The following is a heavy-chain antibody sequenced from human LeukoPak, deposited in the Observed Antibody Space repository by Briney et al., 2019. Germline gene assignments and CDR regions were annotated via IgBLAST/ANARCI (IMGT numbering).Heavy chain of an antibody. D-gene: IGHD6-6*01. J-gene: IGHJ4*02. CDR2: IYPGDSDT. CDR1: GYSLTNYW. V-gene: IGHV5-51*01. CDR3: ARRGSSSEIFEY. Sequence: GESLKISCKGSGYSLTNYWIAWVRQMPGKGLEWMGIIYPGDSDTRYNPSFQGQVTISADKSISTAYLQWSSLKASDTATYFCARRGSSSEIFEYWGQGTLVTVSS.